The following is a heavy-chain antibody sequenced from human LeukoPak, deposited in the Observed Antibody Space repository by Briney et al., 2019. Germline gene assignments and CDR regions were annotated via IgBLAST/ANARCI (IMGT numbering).Heavy chain of an antibody. CDR1: GFTFSDYY. CDR2: ISSSGSTI. CDR3: ARAGSAGRRYSGSYGRIWFDP. Sequence: GGSLRLSCAASGFTFSDYYMSWIRQAPGKGLEWVSYISSSGSTIYYADSVKGRFTISRDNAKNSLYLQMNSLRAEDTAVYYCARAGSAGRRYSGSYGRIWFDPWGQGTLVTVSS. V-gene: IGHV3-11*04. J-gene: IGHJ5*02. D-gene: IGHD1-26*01.